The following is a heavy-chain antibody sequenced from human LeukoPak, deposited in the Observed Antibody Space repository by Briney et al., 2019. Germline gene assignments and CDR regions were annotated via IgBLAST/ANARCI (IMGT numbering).Heavy chain of an antibody. CDR1: GFTFSNAW. J-gene: IGHJ4*02. Sequence: GGSPRLSCAASGFTFSNAWMSWVRQAPGKGLEWVAVIWYDGSNKYYADSVKGRFTISRDNSKNTLYLQMNSLRAEDTAVYYCARPHFDYYDSSGYYYRYWGQGTLVTVSS. D-gene: IGHD3-22*01. V-gene: IGHV3-33*08. CDR3: ARPHFDYYDSSGYYYRY. CDR2: IWYDGSNK.